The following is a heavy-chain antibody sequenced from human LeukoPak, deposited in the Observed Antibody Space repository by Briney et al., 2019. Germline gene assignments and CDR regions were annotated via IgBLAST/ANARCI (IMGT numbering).Heavy chain of an antibody. V-gene: IGHV3-30*04. CDR1: GFNFGTYA. CDR2: ILSDGSLE. Sequence: GGSLRLSCAASGFNFGTYAMHWVRQAPGKGLEWVAVILSDGSLENSANSVRGRFIISRDNSKKALFLQMNRLRIEDTAVYYCARGAILGGYNLIDDWGQGTLVTVSS. D-gene: IGHD1-26*01. CDR3: ARGAILGGYNLIDD. J-gene: IGHJ4*02.